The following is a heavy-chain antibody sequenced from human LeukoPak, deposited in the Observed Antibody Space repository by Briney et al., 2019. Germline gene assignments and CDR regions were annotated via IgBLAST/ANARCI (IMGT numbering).Heavy chain of an antibody. V-gene: IGHV1-69*13. CDR3: AKNIGYSYGLDY. CDR1: GGTFSSYA. Sequence: SVKVSCKASGGTFSSYAISWVRQAPGQGLEWMGGIIPIFGTANYAQKFQGRVTITADESTSTAYMELSSLRSEDTAVYYCAKNIGYSYGLDYWGQGTLVTVSS. D-gene: IGHD5-18*01. J-gene: IGHJ4*02. CDR2: IIPIFGTA.